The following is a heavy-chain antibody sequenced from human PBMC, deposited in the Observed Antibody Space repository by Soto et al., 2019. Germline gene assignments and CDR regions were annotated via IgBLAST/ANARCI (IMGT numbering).Heavy chain of an antibody. CDR1: GGTFSSYA. CDR3: ARSQGSSTSLEIYYYYYYGMDV. Sequence: QVQLVQSGAEVKKPGSSVKVSCKASGGTFSSYAISWVRQAPGQGLEWMGGIIPISETTNYAQKFQGRVTITADESKRTAYMALRSLRSEDTAVYYCARSQGSSTSLEIYYYYYYGMDVWGQGTTVTVSS. V-gene: IGHV1-69*01. J-gene: IGHJ6*02. D-gene: IGHD2-2*01. CDR2: IIPISETT.